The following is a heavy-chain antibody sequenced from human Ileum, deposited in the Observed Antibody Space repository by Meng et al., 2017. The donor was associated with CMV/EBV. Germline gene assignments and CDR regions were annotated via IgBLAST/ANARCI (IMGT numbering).Heavy chain of an antibody. CDR2: IFPRDSDT. V-gene: IGHV5-51*01. J-gene: IGHJ3*02. CDR3: ARGNDAFHI. D-gene: IGHD4-23*01. Sequence: GGSLRLSCKASGYNFVSYWIGWVRQTPGKGLEWMGIIFPRDSDTRYSPSFQGQVTISADRSITTAYLQWSSLKASDSAIYYCARGNDAFHIWGQGTMVTVPS. CDR1: GYNFVSYW.